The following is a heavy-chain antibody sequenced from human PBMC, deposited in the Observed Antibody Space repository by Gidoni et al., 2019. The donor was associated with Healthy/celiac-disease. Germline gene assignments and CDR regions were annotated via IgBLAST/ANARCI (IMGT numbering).Heavy chain of an antibody. V-gene: IGHV3-20*04. CDR1: GFPLDDYG. CDR3: ARDYGPDYYDSSGYYKGDAFDI. CDR2: INWNGGST. D-gene: IGHD3-22*01. J-gene: IGHJ3*02. Sequence: EVQLVESGGGVVRPGGSLILPCAASGFPLDDYGLSGVRHAPGKGLGWVSGINWNGGSTGYADSVKGRFTISRDNAKNSLYLQMNSLRAEDTALYYCARDYGPDYYDSSGYYKGDAFDIWGQGTMVTVSS.